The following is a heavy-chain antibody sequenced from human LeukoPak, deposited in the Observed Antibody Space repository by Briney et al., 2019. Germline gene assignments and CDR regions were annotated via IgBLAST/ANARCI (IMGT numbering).Heavy chain of an antibody. D-gene: IGHD3-3*01. CDR3: ARASYYDFWSGYSSDYYYYMDV. V-gene: IGHV3-48*02. CDR2: ISSSSSTI. J-gene: IGHJ6*03. Sequence: GGSLRLSCAASGFTFSSYSMNWVRQALGKGLEWVSYISSSSSTIYYADSVKGRFTISRDNAKNSLYLQMKSLRDEDTAVYYCARASYYDFWSGYSSDYYYYMDVWGKGTTVTVSS. CDR1: GFTFSSYS.